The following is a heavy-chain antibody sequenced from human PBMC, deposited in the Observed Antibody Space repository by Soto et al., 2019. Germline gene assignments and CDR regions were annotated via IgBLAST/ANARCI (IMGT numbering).Heavy chain of an antibody. J-gene: IGHJ6*02. V-gene: IGHV4-4*07. CDR3: ARSYGSGSYRYYYSYGMDV. CDR2: IYTSGST. CDR1: GGSISSYH. Sequence: SETLSLTSTVSGGSISSYHWSWIRQPAGKGLEWIGRIYTSGSTNYNPSLKSRVTMSVDTSKNQFSLKLSSVTAADTAVYYCARSYGSGSYRYYYSYGMDVWGQGTTVTVSS. D-gene: IGHD3-10*01.